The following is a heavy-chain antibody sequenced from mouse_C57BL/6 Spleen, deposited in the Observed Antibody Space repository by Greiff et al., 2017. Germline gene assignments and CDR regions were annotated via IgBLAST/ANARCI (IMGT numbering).Heavy chain of an antibody. Sequence: EVKLVESGGGLVKPGGSLKLSCAASGFTFSSYAMSWVRQTPEKRLEWVATISDGGSYTYYPDNVKGRFTISRDNAKNNLYLQMSHLKSEDTAMYYCARDERATGLDYWGQGTTLTVSS. CDR1: GFTFSSYA. V-gene: IGHV5-4*01. CDR3: ARDERATGLDY. J-gene: IGHJ2*01. CDR2: ISDGGSYT. D-gene: IGHD3-1*01.